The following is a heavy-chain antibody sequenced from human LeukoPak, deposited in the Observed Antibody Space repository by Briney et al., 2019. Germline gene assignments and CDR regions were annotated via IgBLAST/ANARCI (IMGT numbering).Heavy chain of an antibody. CDR1: GGSISSGSYY. V-gene: IGHV4-61*02. D-gene: IGHD6-6*01. J-gene: IGHJ5*02. Sequence: SQTLSLTCTVSGGSISSGSYYWSWIRQPAGKGLEWIGRIYTSGSTNYNPSLRSRVTLSVDTSKNQFSPELNSVTAADTAVYYCATSTIAARSDWFDPWGQGTLVTVSS. CDR3: ATSTIAARSDWFDP. CDR2: IYTSGST.